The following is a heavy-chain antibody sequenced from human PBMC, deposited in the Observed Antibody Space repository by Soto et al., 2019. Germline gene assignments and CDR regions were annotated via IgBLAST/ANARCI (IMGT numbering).Heavy chain of an antibody. Sequence: QVQLVQSGAEVKKPGASVKVSCKASGYSFTRYGISWVRQAPGQGLEWMGWISGYNANTNYPENLQGRVTMTTDTSTSTAYMEVRNLISDDTAVYYCARMGDVHCYYYGLDVWGQGTTVTVSS. J-gene: IGHJ6*02. CDR2: ISGYNANT. CDR1: GYSFTRYG. V-gene: IGHV1-18*01. D-gene: IGHD3-16*01. CDR3: ARMGDVHCYYYGLDV.